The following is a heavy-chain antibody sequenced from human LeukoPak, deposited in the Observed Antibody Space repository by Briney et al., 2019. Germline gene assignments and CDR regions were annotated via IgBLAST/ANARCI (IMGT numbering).Heavy chain of an antibody. J-gene: IGHJ4*02. Sequence: SETLSLTCTVSGASISGYYWSWIRQPPGMGLEWIGFVYYSGSTNYSPSLKSRATISIDTSKNQFSLKLSSVTAADTAVYYCARGSWWSDYWGQGTLVTVSS. D-gene: IGHD2-15*01. CDR2: VYYSGST. V-gene: IGHV4-59*01. CDR1: GASISGYY. CDR3: ARGSWWSDY.